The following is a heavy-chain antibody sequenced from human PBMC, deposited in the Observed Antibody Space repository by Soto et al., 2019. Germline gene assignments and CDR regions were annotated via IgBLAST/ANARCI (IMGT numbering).Heavy chain of an antibody. Sequence: QLQLQESGPGLVKPSETLSLTCSVSADSINSDKYYWGWIRQPPGKGLEWIGSIYYRGNAYYNPSLQTRVTISLDKSKSQSSLKLNSVTAADSAVYFCARLEGLATISYYFDFWGPGALVTVSS. J-gene: IGHJ4*02. V-gene: IGHV4-39*01. CDR2: IYYRGNA. CDR1: ADSINSDKYY. CDR3: ARLEGLATISYYFDF. D-gene: IGHD3-9*01.